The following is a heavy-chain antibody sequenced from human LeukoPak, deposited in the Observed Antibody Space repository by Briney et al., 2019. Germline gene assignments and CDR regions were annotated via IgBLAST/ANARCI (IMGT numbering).Heavy chain of an antibody. CDR3: ARRRAKGYCSGGSCYRFAFNDY. CDR1: GYTFTSYD. J-gene: IGHJ4*02. V-gene: IGHV1-8*01. D-gene: IGHD2-15*01. Sequence: ASVKVSCKASGYTFTSYDINWVRQATGQGLEWMGWMNPNSGNTGYAQKFQGRVTMTRNTSISTAYMELSSLRSEDTAVYYCARRRAKGYCSGGSCYRFAFNDYWGQGTLVTASS. CDR2: MNPNSGNT.